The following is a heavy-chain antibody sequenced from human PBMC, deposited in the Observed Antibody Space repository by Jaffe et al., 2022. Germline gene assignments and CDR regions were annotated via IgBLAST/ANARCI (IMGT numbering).Heavy chain of an antibody. J-gene: IGHJ4*02. Sequence: QVQLEESGGGVVQPGGSLRLSCAASGFSFSTYGMHWVRQGPGKGLEWVASLRYDGSSKYYADSVKGRFTISRDNSKNTLYLQMNSLRTEDTAVYFCAPGSCSGGNCYTGEAVDYWGQGTLVTVSS. V-gene: IGHV3-30*02. CDR3: APGSCSGGNCYTGEAVDY. CDR1: GFSFSTYG. D-gene: IGHD2-15*01. CDR2: LRYDGSSK.